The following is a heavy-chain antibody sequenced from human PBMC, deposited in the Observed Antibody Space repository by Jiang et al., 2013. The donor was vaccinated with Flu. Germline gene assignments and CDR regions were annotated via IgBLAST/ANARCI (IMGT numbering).Heavy chain of an antibody. J-gene: IGHJ3*02. D-gene: IGHD3-22*01. V-gene: IGHV1-2*04. CDR1: GYTFTGYY. Sequence: SGAEVKKPGASVKVSCKASGYTFTGYYMHWVRQAPGQGLEWMGWINPNSGGTNYAQKFQGWVTMTRDTSISTAYMELSRLRSDDTAVYYCAREGHDSSGYAPGAFDIWGQGTMVTVSS. CDR2: INPNSGGT. CDR3: AREGHDSSGYAPGAFDI.